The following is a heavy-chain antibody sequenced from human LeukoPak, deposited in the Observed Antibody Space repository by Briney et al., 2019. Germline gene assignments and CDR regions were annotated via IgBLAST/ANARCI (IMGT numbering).Heavy chain of an antibody. CDR2: ISGSGGST. CDR3: AKGEGQRWLQLIGAFDI. Sequence: TGGSLRLSCAASGFTFSSYAMSWVRQAPGKGLEWVSAISGSGGSTYYADSVKGRFTISRDNSKNTLYLQMNSLRAEDTAVYYCAKGEGQRWLQLIGAFDIWGQGTMVTVSS. D-gene: IGHD5-24*01. V-gene: IGHV3-23*01. CDR1: GFTFSSYA. J-gene: IGHJ3*02.